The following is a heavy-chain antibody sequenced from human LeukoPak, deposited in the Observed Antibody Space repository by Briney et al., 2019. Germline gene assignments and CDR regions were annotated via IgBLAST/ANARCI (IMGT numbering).Heavy chain of an antibody. Sequence: ASVKVSCKASGYTFTSYYMHWVRQAPGQGLEWMGLINPSGGSTSYAQSFQGRVTMTRDMYTSTAYMELRSLRSDDTAVYYCARDWYYYDSSGYYYDFDYWGQGTLVTVSS. J-gene: IGHJ4*02. V-gene: IGHV1-46*01. D-gene: IGHD3-22*01. CDR3: ARDWYYYDSSGYYYDFDY. CDR1: GYTFTSYY. CDR2: INPSGGST.